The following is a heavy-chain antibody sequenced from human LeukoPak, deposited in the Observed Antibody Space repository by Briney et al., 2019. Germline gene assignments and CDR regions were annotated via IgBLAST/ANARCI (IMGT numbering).Heavy chain of an antibody. J-gene: IGHJ2*01. CDR3: ARAVNYWYFDL. CDR2: IYYSVTT. CDR1: VGSISSSDYY. D-gene: IGHD3-22*01. V-gene: IGHV4-39*07. Sequence: PSETLSLTCTVSVGSISSSDYYWGWIRQPPGKGLEWIGSIYYSVTTYYNPSLKSRVTISVDTSKNQFSLKLSSVTAADTAAYYCARAVNYWYFDLWGRGTLVTVSS.